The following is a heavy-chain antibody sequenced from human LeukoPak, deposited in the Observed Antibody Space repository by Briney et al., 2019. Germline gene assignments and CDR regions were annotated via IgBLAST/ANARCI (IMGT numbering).Heavy chain of an antibody. D-gene: IGHD5-18*01. CDR3: ARDGYGSEDYYYYYYMDV. J-gene: IGHJ6*03. Sequence: PGGSLRLSCAASGFTFNSNGVHWVRQAPGKGLEWVSLITGSGGNSYYADSVKGRFTISRDNSKNTLYLQMNSLRAEDTAVYYCARDGYGSEDYYYYYYMDVWGKGTTVTVSS. CDR2: ITGSGGNS. CDR1: GFTFNSNG. V-gene: IGHV3-NL1*01.